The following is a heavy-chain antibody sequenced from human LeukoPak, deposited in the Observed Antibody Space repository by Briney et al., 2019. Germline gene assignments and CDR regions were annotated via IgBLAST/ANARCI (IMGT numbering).Heavy chain of an antibody. J-gene: IGHJ4*02. V-gene: IGHV4-39*01. CDR3: ARRLDNFDC. CDR1: GGSISSSSYY. D-gene: IGHD3-9*01. CDR2: IYYSGST. Sequence: SETLSLTCTVSGGSISSSSYYWGWIRQPPGKGLEWIGSIYYSGSTYYNPSLKSRVTISVDTSKNQFSLKLSSVTAADTAVYYCARRLDNFDCWGQGTLVTVSS.